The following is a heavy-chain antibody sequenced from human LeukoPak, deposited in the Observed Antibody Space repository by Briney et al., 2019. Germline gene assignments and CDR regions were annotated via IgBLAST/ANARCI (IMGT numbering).Heavy chain of an antibody. CDR1: GYTFTSYD. D-gene: IGHD1-26*01. CDR3: ARGYVGVTEYWFDP. Sequence: ASVKVSCKASGYTFTSYDINWVRQATGQGLEWMGWMNPNSGNTGYAQKFQGRVTMTRNTSISTAYMEVSSLRSEDTAVYYCARGYVGVTEYWFDPWGQGTLVTVSS. CDR2: MNPNSGNT. J-gene: IGHJ5*02. V-gene: IGHV1-8*01.